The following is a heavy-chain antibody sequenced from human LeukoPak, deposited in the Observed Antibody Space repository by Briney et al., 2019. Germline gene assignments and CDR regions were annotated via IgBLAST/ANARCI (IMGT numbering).Heavy chain of an antibody. CDR3: ARDGYYYDGSFVY. V-gene: IGHV4-38-2*02. CDR1: GYSISSGYF. CDR2: ISHSGSS. D-gene: IGHD3-22*01. Sequence: SETLSLTCAVSGYSISSGYFWAWIRQPPGKGLEWIGSISHSGSSYSKPSLKSRVIISVDTSNNQFSLKLTSVTAADTATYYCARDGYYYDGSFVYWGQGIRVAVSS. J-gene: IGHJ4*02.